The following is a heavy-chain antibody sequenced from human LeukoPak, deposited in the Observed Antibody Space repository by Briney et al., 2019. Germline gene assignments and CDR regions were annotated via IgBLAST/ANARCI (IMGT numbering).Heavy chain of an antibody. D-gene: IGHD2-15*01. CDR2: IYTSGST. V-gene: IGHV4-4*07. CDR3: AGVVVVAAGGKGWFDP. Sequence: SETLSLTCTVSGGSISSYYWSWIRQPAGKGLEWIRRIYTSGSTNYNPSLKSRVTMSVDTSKNQFSLKLSSVTAADTAVYYCAGVVVVAAGGKGWFDPWGQGTLVTVSS. J-gene: IGHJ5*02. CDR1: GGSISSYY.